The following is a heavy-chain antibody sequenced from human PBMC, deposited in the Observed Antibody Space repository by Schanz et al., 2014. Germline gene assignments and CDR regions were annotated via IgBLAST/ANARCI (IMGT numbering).Heavy chain of an antibody. CDR2: IYHSGNT. CDR1: GASISSSNW. D-gene: IGHD2-8*02. J-gene: IGHJ6*02. V-gene: IGHV4-4*02. Sequence: QVQLQESGPGLVKPSGTLSLTCAVSGASISSSNWWSWVRQPPGKGLEWIGEIYHSGNTNYNASLKSRVTISVDKSKNQYSLKERSVTAADTAVYYCARDSLRRATGGYGMDVWGQGTTVTVSS. CDR3: ARDSLRRATGGYGMDV.